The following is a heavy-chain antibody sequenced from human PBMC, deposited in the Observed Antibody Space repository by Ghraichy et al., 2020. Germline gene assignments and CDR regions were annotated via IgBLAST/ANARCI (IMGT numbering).Heavy chain of an antibody. D-gene: IGHD2-2*01. CDR3: ARKRVPAAKLGYYYYYGMDV. Sequence: GGSLRLSCAASGFTFSSYAMHWVRQAPGKGLEWVAVISYDGSNKYYADSVKGRFTISRDNSKNTLYLQMNSLRAEDTAVYYCARKRVPAAKLGYYYYYGMDVWGQGTTVTVSS. CDR1: GFTFSSYA. CDR2: ISYDGSNK. V-gene: IGHV3-30-3*01. J-gene: IGHJ6*02.